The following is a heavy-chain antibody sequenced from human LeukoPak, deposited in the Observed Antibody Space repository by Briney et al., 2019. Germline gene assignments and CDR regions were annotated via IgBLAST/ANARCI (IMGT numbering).Heavy chain of an antibody. CDR1: GFTFRNYA. CDR3: ARRDTSGWYSLDY. J-gene: IGHJ4*02. Sequence: GGSLRLSCAASGFTFRNYAMSWVRQAPGKGLEWVSSISHDTTGTYYADPVKGRFTISRDNSKNTLHLQMNGLRADDTATYFCARRDTSGWYSLDYWGQGTLVTVS. D-gene: IGHD6-19*01. V-gene: IGHV3-23*01. CDR2: ISHDTTGT.